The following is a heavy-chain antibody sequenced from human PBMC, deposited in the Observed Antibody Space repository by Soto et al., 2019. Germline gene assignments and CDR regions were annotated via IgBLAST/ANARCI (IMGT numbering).Heavy chain of an antibody. J-gene: IGHJ4*02. D-gene: IGHD6-6*01. CDR1: GFTFSGSV. CDR3: TTYGNSSKGFDY. Sequence: EVHLVESGGGLVHPGGSLKLSCAVSGFTFSGSVMHWVRPAPGQGLEWLGRIRSRDSDYATSYAESVKGRVTISRDDSKNTAYLQVTSLKIEDTALYYCTTYGNSSKGFDYWGQGTLVTVSS. CDR2: IRSRDSDYAT. V-gene: IGHV3-73*01.